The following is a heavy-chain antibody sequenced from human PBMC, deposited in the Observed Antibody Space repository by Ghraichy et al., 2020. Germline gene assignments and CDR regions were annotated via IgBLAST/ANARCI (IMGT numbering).Heavy chain of an antibody. Sequence: GGSLRLSCAASGFTFSNYWMNWVRQAPGKGLEWVANIEQDGSEKYYVDSVKGRFTISRDNAKNSLYLQMNGLRAEDTAVYYCARGASSSGYTNWGQGTPVTVSS. CDR3: ARGASSSGYTN. J-gene: IGHJ4*02. CDR2: IEQDGSEK. D-gene: IGHD3-22*01. V-gene: IGHV3-7*01. CDR1: GFTFSNYW.